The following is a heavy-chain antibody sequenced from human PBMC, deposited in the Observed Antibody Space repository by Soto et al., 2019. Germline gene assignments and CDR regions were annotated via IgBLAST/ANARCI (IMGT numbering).Heavy chain of an antibody. CDR2: INPNSGGT. D-gene: IGHD1-1*01. Sequence: GASVKVSCKASGYTFTGYYMHWVRQAPGQGLEWMGWINPNSGGTNYAQKFQGWVTMTRDTSISTAYMELSSLRSDDTAVYYCARDNRNDEDPWAFDIWGQGTMVTVSS. CDR3: ARDNRNDEDPWAFDI. J-gene: IGHJ3*02. CDR1: GYTFTGYY. V-gene: IGHV1-2*04.